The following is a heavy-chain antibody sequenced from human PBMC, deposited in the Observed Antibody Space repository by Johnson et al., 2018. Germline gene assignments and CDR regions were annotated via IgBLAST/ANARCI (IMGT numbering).Heavy chain of an antibody. J-gene: IGHJ3*02. CDR2: IIPIFGTA. CDR1: GGTFSSYA. V-gene: IGHV1-69*01. Sequence: QVQLQESGAEVKKPRFSVKVCCKASGGTFSSYAISWVRQAPGQGLEWMGGIIPIFGTANYAQKFQGRVTITADESTSTAYMELSSLRSEDTAVYYCARDGITLGAFDIWGHGTMVTVSS. CDR3: ARDGITLGAFDI. D-gene: IGHD3-10*01.